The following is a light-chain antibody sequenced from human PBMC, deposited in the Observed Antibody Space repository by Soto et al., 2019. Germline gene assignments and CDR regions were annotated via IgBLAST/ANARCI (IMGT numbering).Light chain of an antibody. Sequence: EVVLTQSPGTLSLSPGERATLSCRASQSVTNNYLAWYQQKPGQAPRLLIFGSSDRATGIPDRFSGSGSGTDFTLTISRLDPEDFAVYYCQEYGSSFRYTFGQGTKLEIK. V-gene: IGKV3-20*01. J-gene: IGKJ2*01. CDR3: QEYGSSFRYT. CDR1: QSVTNNY. CDR2: GSS.